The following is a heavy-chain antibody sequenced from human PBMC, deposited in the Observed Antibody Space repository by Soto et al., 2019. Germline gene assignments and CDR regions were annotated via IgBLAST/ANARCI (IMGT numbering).Heavy chain of an antibody. CDR3: AAYFYLLDTSGYHDV. V-gene: IGHV3-23*01. D-gene: IGHD3-22*01. J-gene: IGHJ4*02. Sequence: PGVSLSLSCAAAGFTFNDYGMAWVRQAPGKGLEWVSAISGSGGGTYYADSVKGRFTISRDNSQNTLYLLMNSLRVEDTALYYCAAYFYLLDTSGYHDVWGQGLPVTVSS. CDR2: ISGSGGGT. CDR1: GFTFNDYG.